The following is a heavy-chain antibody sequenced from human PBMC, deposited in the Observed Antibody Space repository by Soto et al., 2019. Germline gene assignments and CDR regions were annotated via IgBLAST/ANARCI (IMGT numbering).Heavy chain of an antibody. V-gene: IGHV1-46*01. CDR2: INPSGGST. CDR1: GYTFTSYY. CDR3: ATNCGGDCPRGDFDY. D-gene: IGHD2-21*01. Sequence: ASVKVSCKASGYTFTSYYMHWVRQAPGQGLEWMGIINPSGGSTSYAQKFQGRVTMTRDTSTSTVYMELSSLRSEDTAVYYCATNCGGDCPRGDFDYWGQGTLVTAPQ. J-gene: IGHJ4*02.